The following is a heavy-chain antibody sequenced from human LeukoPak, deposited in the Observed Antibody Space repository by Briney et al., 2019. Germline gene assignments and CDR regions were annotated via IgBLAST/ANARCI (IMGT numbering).Heavy chain of an antibody. V-gene: IGHV1-2*02. CDR1: GYTFTGYY. CDR2: INPNSGGT. J-gene: IGHJ4*02. Sequence: GASVKVSCKASGYTFTGYYMHWVRQAPGQGVEWMGWINPNSGGTNYAQKFQGRVTMTRDTSISTAYMELSRLRSDDTAVFYCASSLSTQWLLPDWGQGTLVTVSS. D-gene: IGHD5-12*01. CDR3: ASSLSTQWLLPD.